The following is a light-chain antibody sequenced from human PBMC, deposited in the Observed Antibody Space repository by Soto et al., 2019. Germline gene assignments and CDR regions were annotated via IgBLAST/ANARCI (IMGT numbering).Light chain of an antibody. CDR2: DVS. CDR3: SSYTSTTTLV. V-gene: IGLV2-14*01. Sequence: QSALTQPASVSGSPGQSITISCTGTSSDVGGYNYVSWYQQHPDKAPKLIIYDVSNRPSGVSNRFSGSKSGNTASLTISGLQAEDEADYYCSSYTSTTTLVFGGGTKLTVL. J-gene: IGLJ2*01. CDR1: SSDVGGYNY.